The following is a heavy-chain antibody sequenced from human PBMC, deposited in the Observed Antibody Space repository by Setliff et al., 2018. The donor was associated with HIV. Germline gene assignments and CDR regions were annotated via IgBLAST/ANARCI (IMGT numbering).Heavy chain of an antibody. J-gene: IGHJ4*02. CDR3: ARTHRYGAPGGLDY. V-gene: IGHV4-34*01. Sequence: PSETLSLTCAVYGGSFSGYYWSWIRQPPGEGLEWIGEINHSGSTNYNPSLKSRVTISVDTSKNQFSLKLSSVTAADTAVYYCARTHRYGAPGGLDYWGQETLVTVSS. CDR1: GGSFSGYY. D-gene: IGHD4-17*01. CDR2: INHSGST.